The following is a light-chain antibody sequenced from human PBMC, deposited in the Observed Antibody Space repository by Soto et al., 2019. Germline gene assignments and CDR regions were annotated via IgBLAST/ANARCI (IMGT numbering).Light chain of an antibody. V-gene: IGLV2-14*03. J-gene: IGLJ1*01. CDR1: SSGVGAYDY. CDR3: SSYTSSSTRV. Sequence: QSALTQPASVSGSPGQSITISCTGTSSGVGAYDYVSWYQQHPDKAPKLMINEVSNRPSGVSNRFSGSKSVNTATLTISGLRADDEADYYCSSYTSSSTRVFGTGTKVTVL. CDR2: EVS.